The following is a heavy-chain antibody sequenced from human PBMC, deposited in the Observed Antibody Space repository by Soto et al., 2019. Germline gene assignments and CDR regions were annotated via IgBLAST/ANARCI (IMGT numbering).Heavy chain of an antibody. Sequence: GGSLRLACAASGFTVSSYAVSWVRQAPGKGLEWVSAISASGGSTYYADSVKGRFTISRDNSKNTLYLQMNSLRAEDTAVYYCAKDQGHSIGWYGRYYGMDVWGQGTTVTVSS. CDR1: GFTVSSYA. CDR2: ISASGGST. J-gene: IGHJ6*02. V-gene: IGHV3-23*01. D-gene: IGHD6-19*01. CDR3: AKDQGHSIGWYGRYYGMDV.